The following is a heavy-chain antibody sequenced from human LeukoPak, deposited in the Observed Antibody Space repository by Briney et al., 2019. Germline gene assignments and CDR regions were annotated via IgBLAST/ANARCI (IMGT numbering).Heavy chain of an antibody. Sequence: PGGSLRLSCAASGFTFRSYWMSWVRQAPGKGLEWVANINPDGRDEYYVDSVKGRFTLSRDNAKNSLYLQMNSLRAEDSAVYYCAKNTLLWFGELLGWGQGTLVTVSS. D-gene: IGHD3-10*01. J-gene: IGHJ4*02. CDR3: AKNTLLWFGELLG. CDR2: INPDGRDE. V-gene: IGHV3-7*01. CDR1: GFTFRSYW.